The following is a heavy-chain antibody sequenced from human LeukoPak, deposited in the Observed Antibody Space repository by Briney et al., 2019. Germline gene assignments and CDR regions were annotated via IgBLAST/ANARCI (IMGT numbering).Heavy chain of an antibody. CDR3: ARDNRGERTPGWGYGGFDI. D-gene: IGHD3-16*01. J-gene: IGHJ3*02. Sequence: SVKVSCKASGGTFISYAISWVRQAPGQGLEWMGRIIPILGIANYAQKFQGRVSMTRDTSTSTVYMELSSLRSEDTAVYYCARDNRGERTPGWGYGGFDIWGQGTMVSVSS. CDR1: GGTFISYA. CDR2: IIPILGIA. V-gene: IGHV1-69*04.